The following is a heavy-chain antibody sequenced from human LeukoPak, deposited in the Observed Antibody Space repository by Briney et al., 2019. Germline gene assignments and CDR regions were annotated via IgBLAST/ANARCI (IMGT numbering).Heavy chain of an antibody. CDR2: FDPEDGEA. J-gene: IGHJ3*02. D-gene: IGHD3-22*01. CDR3: ARTYYYDRWAFDI. V-gene: IGHV1-24*01. Sequence: ASVKVSCKVSGYILSDLYMHWVRQAPGKGLEWMGGFDPEDGEAMKAQHFQGRVTMIEDTSIDTAYMELSGLRYEDTAVYYCARTYYYDRWAFDIWGQGTMVTVSS. CDR1: GYILSDLY.